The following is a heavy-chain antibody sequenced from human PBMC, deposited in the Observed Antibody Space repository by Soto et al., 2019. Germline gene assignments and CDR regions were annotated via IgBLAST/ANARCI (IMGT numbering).Heavy chain of an antibody. V-gene: IGHV3-11*01. CDR3: ASDFTGWSLGYYYGMDV. D-gene: IGHD6-19*01. CDR2: ISRSGSTM. CDR1: GFTFSDYY. J-gene: IGHJ6*02. Sequence: QVQLVESGGNLVKPGGSLRLSCAASGFTFSDYYMSWIRQAPGKGLEWVSYISRSGSTMYYADSVKGRFTISRDNAKNSLYLQMNSLRAEDTAVYYCASDFTGWSLGYYYGMDVWGQGTTVTVSS.